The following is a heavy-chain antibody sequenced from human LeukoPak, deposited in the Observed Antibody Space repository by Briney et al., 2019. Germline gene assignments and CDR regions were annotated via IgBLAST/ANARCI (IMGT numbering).Heavy chain of an antibody. D-gene: IGHD3-10*01. CDR3: ARDYYGSGVPDFYYYYMDV. CDR2: INPNNGDT. CDR1: GYTFTGYY. V-gene: IGHV1-2*02. Sequence: ASVKVSCKASGYTFTGYYIHWVRQAPGQGPQYMGWINPNNGDTNYAPNFQGRVTMTRDTSISTAYMELSRLRYDDTATYYCARDYYGSGVPDFYYYYMDVWGKGTTVTVSS. J-gene: IGHJ6*03.